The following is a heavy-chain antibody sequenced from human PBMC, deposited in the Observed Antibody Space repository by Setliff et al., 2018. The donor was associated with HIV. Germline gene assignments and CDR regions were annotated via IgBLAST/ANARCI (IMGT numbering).Heavy chain of an antibody. V-gene: IGHV1-24*01. D-gene: IGHD1-26*01. CDR2: FNREYGGT. CDR1: GYSLIALS. Sequence: GASVKVSCKVSGYSLIALSMHWVRQTPGKGLEWMGRFNREYGGTIYSPNFQDRVTMTDDASTDTAYMELSSLTSEDTAIYFGATDQLLLGGSYSDYWGQGTLVTVSS. J-gene: IGHJ4*02. CDR3: ATDQLLLGGSYSDY.